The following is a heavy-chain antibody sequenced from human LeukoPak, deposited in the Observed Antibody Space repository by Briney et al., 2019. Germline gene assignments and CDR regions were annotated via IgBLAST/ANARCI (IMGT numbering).Heavy chain of an antibody. D-gene: IGHD6-13*01. Sequence: SETLSLTCAVSGGSISSSNWWSWVRQPPGKGLEWIGEIYHSGSTNYNPSLKSRVTISVDKSKNQFSLKLSSVTAADTAVYYCARDRAAAGKTTYRPYYFDYWGQGTLVTVSS. CDR1: GGSISSSNW. J-gene: IGHJ4*02. CDR2: IYHSGST. CDR3: ARDRAAAGKTTYRPYYFDY. V-gene: IGHV4-4*02.